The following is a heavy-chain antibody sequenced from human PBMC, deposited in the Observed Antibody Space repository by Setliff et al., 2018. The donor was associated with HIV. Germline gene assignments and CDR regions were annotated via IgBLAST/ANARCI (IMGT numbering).Heavy chain of an antibody. CDR2: FSPRGRT. CDR3: ASTTSGVSGSYPAHAFDI. D-gene: IGHD3-10*01. Sequence: SETLSLTCAVSDYSISSDYYWGWIRQPPGKGLEWIGSFSPRGRTYQNASLKSRVTISVDRSENQFSLKLTSVTAADTAIYYCASTTSGVSGSYPAHAFDIWGQGTMVTVSS. J-gene: IGHJ3*02. CDR1: DYSISSDYY. V-gene: IGHV4-38-2*01.